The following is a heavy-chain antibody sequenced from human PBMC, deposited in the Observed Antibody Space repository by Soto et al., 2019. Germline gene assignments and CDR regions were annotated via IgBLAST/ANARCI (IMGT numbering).Heavy chain of an antibody. Sequence: QVHLVQSGAEVKKPGASVKVSCKASGYTFTTYGIAWVRQAPGQGLEWMGRISAYNANTDYAQRLQGRVTITTDTSTSTAHMELRSLRSDDTAVYYCARGRYLDYWGQGTLVTVSS. CDR3: ARGRYLDY. CDR1: GYTFTTYG. CDR2: ISAYNANT. D-gene: IGHD1-26*01. V-gene: IGHV1-18*01. J-gene: IGHJ4*02.